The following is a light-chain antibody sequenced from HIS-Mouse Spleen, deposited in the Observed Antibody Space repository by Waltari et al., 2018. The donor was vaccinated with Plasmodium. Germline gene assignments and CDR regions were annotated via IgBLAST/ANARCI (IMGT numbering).Light chain of an antibody. V-gene: IGLV3-27*01. Sequence: SYELTQPSSVSVSPGQTARITCSGDVLAKTYPRWFQQKPGQAPVLVIYKDSERPSGIPERFSGSSSGTTVTLTISGAQVEDEADYYCYSAADNNRVFGGGTKLTVL. CDR3: YSAADNNRV. CDR1: VLAKTY. J-gene: IGLJ3*02. CDR2: KDS.